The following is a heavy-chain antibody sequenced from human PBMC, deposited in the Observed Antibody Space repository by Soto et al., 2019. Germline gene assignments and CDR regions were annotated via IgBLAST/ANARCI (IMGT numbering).Heavy chain of an antibody. CDR1: GLSLTIYA. D-gene: IGHD1-26*01. J-gene: IGHJ4*02. CDR2: ISGSGSNT. CDR3: ARDRATFDY. Sequence: GESLTLSCAPSGLSLTIYAMSWVRITPGKGLEWVSAISGSGSNTFYADSGRGRFTISRDNSKNTVFLQMNNLRAEDTAVYFCARDRATFDYWGQGTRVTVSS. V-gene: IGHV3-23*01.